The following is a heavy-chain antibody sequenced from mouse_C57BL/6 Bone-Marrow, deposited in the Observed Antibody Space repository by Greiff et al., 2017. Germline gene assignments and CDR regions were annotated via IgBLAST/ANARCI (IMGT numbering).Heavy chain of an antibody. CDR2: ISNLAYSI. J-gene: IGHJ4*01. CDR1: GFTFSDYG. Sequence: EVMLVESGGGLVQPGGSLKLSCAASGFTFSDYGMAWVRQAPRTGPEWVAFISNLAYSIYYADTVTGRFTISRENAKNTLYLEMSSLRSEDTAMYYCARGDYYAMDYWGQGTSVTVSS. V-gene: IGHV5-15*04. CDR3: ARGDYYAMDY.